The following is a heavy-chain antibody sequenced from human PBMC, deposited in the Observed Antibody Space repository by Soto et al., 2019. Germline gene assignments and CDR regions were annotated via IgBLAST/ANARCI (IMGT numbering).Heavy chain of an antibody. Sequence: PSETLSLTCAVYGGSFSGYYWSWIRQPPGKGLEWIGEINHSGSTNYNPSLKSRVTISVDTSKNQFSLKLSSVTAADTAVYYCATIRRYCSGGSCYLYDYWGQGTLVTVSS. J-gene: IGHJ4*02. V-gene: IGHV4-34*01. CDR1: GGSFSGYY. CDR3: ATIRRYCSGGSCYLYDY. CDR2: INHSGST. D-gene: IGHD2-15*01.